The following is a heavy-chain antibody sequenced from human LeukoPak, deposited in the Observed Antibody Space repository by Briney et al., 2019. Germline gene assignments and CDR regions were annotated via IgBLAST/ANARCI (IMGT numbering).Heavy chain of an antibody. J-gene: IGHJ5*02. CDR2: ISSSGSTI. CDR1: GFTFSDYY. Sequence: GGSLRLSCAAYGFTFSDYYMSWIRQAPGKGLEWVSYISSSGSTIYYADSVKGRFTISRDNAKSSLYLQMNSLRAEDTAVYYCARQLYDFWSGYYHQGNWFDPWGQGTLVTASS. V-gene: IGHV3-11*01. D-gene: IGHD3-3*01. CDR3: ARQLYDFWSGYYHQGNWFDP.